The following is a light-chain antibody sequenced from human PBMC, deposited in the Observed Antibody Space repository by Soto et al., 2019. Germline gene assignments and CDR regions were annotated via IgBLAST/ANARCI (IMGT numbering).Light chain of an antibody. CDR3: QQYNNWPHS. V-gene: IGKV3-15*01. CDR1: QSVSSN. J-gene: IGKJ2*01. Sequence: EIVMTQSPATLSVSPGERATLSCRASQSVSSNLAWYQQKPGQAPRLLIYGASTRATGIPARFSGSGSGTEFTLTISSLAAEDFAVYYCQQYNNWPHSFSQGTKLEIK. CDR2: GAS.